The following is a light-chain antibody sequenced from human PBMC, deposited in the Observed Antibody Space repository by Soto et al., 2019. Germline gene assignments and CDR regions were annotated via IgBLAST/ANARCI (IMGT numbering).Light chain of an antibody. Sequence: DIQMTQSPSTLSASVGDRVTISCRASQTIRSWVAWYQQKPGKAPKLLIYDASRLESGVPSRFIGSGSGTEFTLSISSLQPDDFATYYCQHYNSFSWTFGQGTKVEIK. CDR2: DAS. CDR3: QHYNSFSWT. J-gene: IGKJ1*01. CDR1: QTIRSW. V-gene: IGKV1-5*01.